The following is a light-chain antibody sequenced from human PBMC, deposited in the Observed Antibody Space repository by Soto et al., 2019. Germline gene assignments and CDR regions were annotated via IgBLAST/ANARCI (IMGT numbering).Light chain of an antibody. V-gene: IGKV3-15*01. CDR1: QSVSSY. J-gene: IGKJ4*01. Sequence: EIVMTQSPATLSVSPGERATLFCRASQSVSSYLAWYQQKPGQAPRLLIYGPSTRATGMPARFSGSGSGTEFTLTVSSLQSQDFAVYYCQQYYNWPLNFGGGTKVEVK. CDR2: GPS. CDR3: QQYYNWPLN.